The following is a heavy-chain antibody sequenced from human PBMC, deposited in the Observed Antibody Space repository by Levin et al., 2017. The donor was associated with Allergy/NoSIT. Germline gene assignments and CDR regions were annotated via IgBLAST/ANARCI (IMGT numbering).Heavy chain of an antibody. Sequence: GESLKISCAASGFIFSDHYMDWVRQAPGKGLEWVGRSRNEANSYTTQYAASVRGRFTVSRDSSKSSLYLQMTSLKTEDTAVYHCVRVGYYDSLRHYSMDVWGQGTTVTVSS. CDR2: SRNEANSYTT. J-gene: IGHJ6*02. CDR3: VRVGYYDSLRHYSMDV. V-gene: IGHV3-72*01. CDR1: GFIFSDHY. D-gene: IGHD3-22*01.